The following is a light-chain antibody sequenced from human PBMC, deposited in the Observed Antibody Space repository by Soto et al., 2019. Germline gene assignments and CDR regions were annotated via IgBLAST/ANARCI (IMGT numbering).Light chain of an antibody. V-gene: IGKV1-39*01. CDR2: AAS. CDR1: QSISSY. Sequence: DIQMTQSPSSLSASVGDRVTITCRASQSISSYLNWYPQKPGKAPKLLIYAASSLQSGVPSRFSGSGSGTDFTLTISSLQPEDFATYYCQQSYSTLPLTFGGGTKVEIK. CDR3: QQSYSTLPLT. J-gene: IGKJ4*01.